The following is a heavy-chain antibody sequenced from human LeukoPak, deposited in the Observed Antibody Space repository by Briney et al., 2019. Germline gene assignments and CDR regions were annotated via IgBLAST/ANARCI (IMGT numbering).Heavy chain of an antibody. CDR3: ARMATIVEAFDY. V-gene: IGHV1-46*01. D-gene: IGHD5-24*01. J-gene: IGHJ4*02. Sequence: ASVTVSCKASGYTFTSYYMHWVRQAPGQGLEWMGIINPSGGSTSYAQKFQGRVTMTRDTSTSTVYMELSSLRSEDTAVYYCARMATIVEAFDYWGQGTLVTVSS. CDR1: GYTFTSYY. CDR2: INPSGGST.